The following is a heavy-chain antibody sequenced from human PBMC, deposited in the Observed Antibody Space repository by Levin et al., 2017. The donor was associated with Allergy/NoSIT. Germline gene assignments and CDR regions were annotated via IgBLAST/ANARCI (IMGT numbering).Heavy chain of an antibody. Sequence: GGSLRLSCAASGFTFNSYSMNWVRQAPGKGLEWIAYISSISSSSSAIYYADSVKGRFTISRDTAKNSLYLQMNSLRDEDTAMYYCARGEKGFCPYTSSWCPWYFDYWGQGTLVTVSS. CDR3: ARGEKGFCPYTSSWCPWYFDY. J-gene: IGHJ4*02. CDR1: GFTFNSYS. CDR2: ISSISSSSSAI. V-gene: IGHV3-48*02. D-gene: IGHD6-13*01.